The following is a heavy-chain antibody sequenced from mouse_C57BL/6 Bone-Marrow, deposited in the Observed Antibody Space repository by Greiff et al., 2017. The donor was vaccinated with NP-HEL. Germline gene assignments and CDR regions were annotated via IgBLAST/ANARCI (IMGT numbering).Heavy chain of an antibody. CDR2: IRSKSNNYAT. CDR3: VRHYGNYGYFEV. CDR1: GFSFNTYA. D-gene: IGHD2-1*01. Sequence: EVMLVESGGGLVQPKGSLKLSCAASGFSFNTYAMNWVRQAPGKGLEWVARIRSKSNNYATYYADSVKDRFTISRDDSESMLYLQMNNLKTEDTAMYYCVRHYGNYGYFEVWGTGTTVTVSS. J-gene: IGHJ1*03. V-gene: IGHV10-1*01.